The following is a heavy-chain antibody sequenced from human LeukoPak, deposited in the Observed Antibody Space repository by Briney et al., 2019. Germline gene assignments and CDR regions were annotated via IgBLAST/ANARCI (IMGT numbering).Heavy chain of an antibody. CDR2: INTGNGNT. CDR3: ARVPLHDDSRHYYPH. V-gene: IGHV1-3*04. D-gene: IGHD3-22*01. Sequence: GASVTVSFKTSGYTFTNYGMHWVRQAPRQSPEWMGWINTGNGNTKSSQKFQDRVTLTRDTSASTGYMELNSLSSEDTAVYYCARVPLHDDSRHYYPHWGQGTPVTVSS. J-gene: IGHJ1*01. CDR1: GYTFTNYG.